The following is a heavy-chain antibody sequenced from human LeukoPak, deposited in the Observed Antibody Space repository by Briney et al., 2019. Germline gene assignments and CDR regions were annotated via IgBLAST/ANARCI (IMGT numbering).Heavy chain of an antibody. Sequence: ASVKVSCKVSGYTLTELSMHWMRQAPGKGLEWMGGFDPEDGETIYAQKFQGRVTMTEDTSTDTAYMELSSLRSEDTAVYYCATAQLPAAIYYYYYYMDVWGKGTTVTVSS. J-gene: IGHJ6*03. D-gene: IGHD2-2*02. CDR1: GYTLTELS. CDR2: FDPEDGET. V-gene: IGHV1-24*01. CDR3: ATAQLPAAIYYYYYYMDV.